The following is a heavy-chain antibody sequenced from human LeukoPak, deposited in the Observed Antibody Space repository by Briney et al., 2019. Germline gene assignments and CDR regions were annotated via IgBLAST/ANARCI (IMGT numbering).Heavy chain of an antibody. CDR3: ARRGYSGYDLIVDY. Sequence: ASEKVSCKASGYTFTSYDINWVRQATGQGLEWMGWMNPNSGNTGYAQKFQGRVTMTRNTSISTAYMELSSLRSEDTAVYYCARRGYSGYDLIVDYWGQGTLVTVSS. CDR2: MNPNSGNT. J-gene: IGHJ4*02. V-gene: IGHV1-8*01. D-gene: IGHD5-12*01. CDR1: GYTFTSYD.